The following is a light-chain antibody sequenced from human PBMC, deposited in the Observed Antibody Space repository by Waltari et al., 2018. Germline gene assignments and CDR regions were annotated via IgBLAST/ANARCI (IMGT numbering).Light chain of an antibody. CDR1: SGIDVGHYR. CDR3: MIWDSSAWV. V-gene: IGLV5-45*03. J-gene: IGLJ3*02. CDR2: YRSDSDK. Sequence: QAVLTQPSSLSASPGASASLTCTLRSGIDVGHYRISWYQQKPGSPPHYLLRYRSDSDKQQGSGVPSRFSGSKDASANAGILLISGLQSDDEADYYCMIWDSSAWVFGGGTKLTVL.